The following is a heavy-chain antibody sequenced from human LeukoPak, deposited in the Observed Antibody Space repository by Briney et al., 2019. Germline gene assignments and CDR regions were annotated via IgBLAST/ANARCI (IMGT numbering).Heavy chain of an antibody. J-gene: IGHJ5*02. Sequence: VASVKVSCKASGYTFTSNAMHWVRQAPGQRPEWMGWINTGNGNTKYPQKFQGRVAISRDTSANTAYMEVSSLRSEDTAVYYCTRGAAEGLDRWGQGTLVTVSS. CDR2: INTGNGNT. D-gene: IGHD6-13*01. CDR1: GYTFTSNA. V-gene: IGHV1-3*04. CDR3: TRGAAEGLDR.